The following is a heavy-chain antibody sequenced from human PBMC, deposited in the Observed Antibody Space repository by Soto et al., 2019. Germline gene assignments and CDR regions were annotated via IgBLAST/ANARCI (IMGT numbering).Heavy chain of an antibody. Sequence: GGSLRLSCAASGFTFSSYAMSWVHQAPGKGLEWVSAISGSGGSTYYADSVKGRFTISRDNCKNALYLQMNSLRAEDTAVYYCVKARYDFWSGYYIYYWGQGTLVTVPS. CDR2: ISGSGGST. CDR1: GFTFSSYA. J-gene: IGHJ4*02. D-gene: IGHD3-3*01. CDR3: VKARYDFWSGYYIYY. V-gene: IGHV3-23*01.